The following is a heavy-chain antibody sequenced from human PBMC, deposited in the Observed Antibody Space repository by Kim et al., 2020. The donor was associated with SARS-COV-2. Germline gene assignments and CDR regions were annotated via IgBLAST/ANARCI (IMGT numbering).Heavy chain of an antibody. CDR2: INHSGST. J-gene: IGHJ5*01. D-gene: IGHD3-3*01. V-gene: IGHV4-34*01. Sequence: SETLSLTCAVYGGSFSGYYWSWIRQPPGKGLEWIGEINHSGSTNYNPSLKSRVTISVDTSKNQFSLKLSSVTAADTAVYYCARVRGSITIFGVPPGNWF. CDR1: GGSFSGYY. CDR3: ARVRGSITIFGVPPGNWF.